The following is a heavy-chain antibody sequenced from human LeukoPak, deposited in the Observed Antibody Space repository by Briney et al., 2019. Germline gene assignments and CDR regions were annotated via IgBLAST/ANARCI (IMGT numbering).Heavy chain of an antibody. CDR2: IYYSGST. Sequence: SETLSLTCTVSGGSISSYYWSWIRQPPGKGLEWIGYIYYSGSTNYNPPLKSRVTTSVDTSKNQFSLKLSSVTAADTAVYYCARAARVWSLSVGARFDYWGQGTLVTVSS. J-gene: IGHJ4*02. V-gene: IGHV4-59*01. D-gene: IGHD2-15*01. CDR3: ARAARVWSLSVGARFDY. CDR1: GGSISSYY.